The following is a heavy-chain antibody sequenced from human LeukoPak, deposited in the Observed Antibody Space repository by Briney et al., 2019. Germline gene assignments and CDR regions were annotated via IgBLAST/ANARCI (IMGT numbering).Heavy chain of an antibody. CDR3: ARAAMVRGVILGYYGMDV. Sequence: PSETLSLTCTVSGGSVSSGSYYWSWIRQPPGKGLEWIGYIHYSGSTNYNPSLKSRVTISVDTSKNQFSLKLSSVTAADTAVYYCARAAMVRGVILGYYGMDVWGKGTTVTVSS. V-gene: IGHV4-61*01. J-gene: IGHJ6*04. D-gene: IGHD3-10*01. CDR2: IHYSGST. CDR1: GGSVSSGSYY.